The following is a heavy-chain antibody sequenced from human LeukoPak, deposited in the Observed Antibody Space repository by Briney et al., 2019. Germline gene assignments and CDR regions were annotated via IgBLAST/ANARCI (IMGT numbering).Heavy chain of an antibody. CDR2: ISSSGSTI. V-gene: IGHV3-48*03. CDR3: ARDKGYYYDSSGTFDY. CDR1: RFTFSSYE. D-gene: IGHD3-22*01. J-gene: IGHJ4*02. Sequence: GGSLRLSCAASRFTFSSYEMNWVRQAPGKGLEWLSYISSSGSTIYYADSVKGRFTISRDNAKNSLYLQMNSLRAEDTAVYYCARDKGYYYDSSGTFDYWGQGTLVTVSS.